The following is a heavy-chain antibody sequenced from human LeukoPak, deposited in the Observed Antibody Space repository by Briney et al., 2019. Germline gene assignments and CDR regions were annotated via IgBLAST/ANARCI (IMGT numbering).Heavy chain of an antibody. J-gene: IGHJ4*02. CDR2: IYYSGST. CDR1: GGSISSYY. D-gene: IGHD3-3*01. V-gene: IGHV4-59*01. Sequence: SETLSLTCTVSGGSISSYYWSWIRQPPGKGLEWIGYIYYSGSTNYNPSLKSRVTISVDTSKNQFSLKLSSVTAADTAVYYCARVRDFWSGLYYFDYWGQGTLVTVSS. CDR3: ARVRDFWSGLYYFDY.